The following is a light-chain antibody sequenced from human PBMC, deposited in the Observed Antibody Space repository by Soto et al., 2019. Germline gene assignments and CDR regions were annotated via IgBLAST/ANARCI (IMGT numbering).Light chain of an antibody. CDR2: EVS. CDR1: SSDIGGYNY. J-gene: IGLJ1*01. Sequence: QSALTQPASVSGSPGQSITISCTGTSSDIGGYNYVSWYQQHPGKAPKLMIYEVSNRPSGGSNRFSGSKSGNTASLTISGLQAEDEADYYCTSYTSGSTNDVFGTGTKLTVL. CDR3: TSYTSGSTNDV. V-gene: IGLV2-14*01.